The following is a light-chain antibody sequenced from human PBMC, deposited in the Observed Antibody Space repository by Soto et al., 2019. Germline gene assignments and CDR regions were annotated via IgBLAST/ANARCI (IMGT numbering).Light chain of an antibody. CDR3: ASYSPTSTLI. J-gene: IGLJ2*01. Sequence: QSALTQPASVSGSPGQSIAISCPGTSSDVGGYKYVSWYQQHPGKAPRLMIYDVSDRPSGTSNRFSGSKSGNTASLTISGLQAEDEADYYCASYSPTSTLIFGGGTKVTVL. V-gene: IGLV2-14*03. CDR2: DVS. CDR1: SSDVGGYKY.